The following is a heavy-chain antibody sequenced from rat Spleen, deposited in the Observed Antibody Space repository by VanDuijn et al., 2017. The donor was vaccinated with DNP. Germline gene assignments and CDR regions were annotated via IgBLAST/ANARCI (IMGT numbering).Heavy chain of an antibody. Sequence: EVQMVESGGGLVQPGGSLKLSCAASGFIFSNYDMAWVRQAPTKGLEWVASISHSGGITYYRDSVKGRFTVSRDNAKNTLYLQMDSLRSEETATYYCARHEGFYRYFDFWGPGTMVTVSS. V-gene: IGHV5S11*01. J-gene: IGHJ1*01. CDR1: GFIFSNYD. CDR3: ARHEGFYRYFDF. CDR2: ISHSGGIT. D-gene: IGHD3-7*01.